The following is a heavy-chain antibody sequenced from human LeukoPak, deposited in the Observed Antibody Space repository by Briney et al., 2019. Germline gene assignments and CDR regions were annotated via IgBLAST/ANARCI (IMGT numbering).Heavy chain of an antibody. CDR1: GGSFSVYY. Sequence: ASETLSLTCAVYGGSFSVYYWSWIRQPPGKGLEWIGEINHSGSTNYNPSLKSRVTISVDTSKNQFSLKLSSVTAADTAVYYCASNRSPGRWGQGTLVTVSS. CDR2: INHSGST. V-gene: IGHV4-34*01. D-gene: IGHD2/OR15-2a*01. CDR3: ASNRSPGR. J-gene: IGHJ4*02.